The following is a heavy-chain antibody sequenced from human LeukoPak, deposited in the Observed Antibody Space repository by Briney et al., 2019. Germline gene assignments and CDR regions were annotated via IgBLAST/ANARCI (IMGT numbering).Heavy chain of an antibody. Sequence: PSETLSLTCGVSGGSVSSTNWWTWIRQPPGKGLEWIGEVHLDGRTNFNPSLKSRLTMSVDLSENHVSLKLTSVTATDTAVYYCAREGGFYRPLDYSGQGTLVTVSS. V-gene: IGHV4-4*02. J-gene: IGHJ4*02. D-gene: IGHD6-25*01. CDR2: VHLDGRT. CDR3: AREGGFYRPLDY. CDR1: GGSVSSTNW.